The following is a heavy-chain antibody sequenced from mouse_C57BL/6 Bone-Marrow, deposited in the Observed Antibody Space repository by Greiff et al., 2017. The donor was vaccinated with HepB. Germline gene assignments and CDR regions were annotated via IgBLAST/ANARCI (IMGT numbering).Heavy chain of an antibody. CDR1: GYTFTSYG. CDR2: IYPRSGNT. Sequence: QVQLQQSGAELARPGASVKLSCKASGYTFTSYGISWVKQRTGQGLEWIGEIYPRSGNTYYNEKFKGKATLTADKSSSTAYMELRSLTSEDSAVYFCAREDYDSSPFAYWGQGTLVTVSA. D-gene: IGHD1-1*01. J-gene: IGHJ3*01. CDR3: AREDYDSSPFAY. V-gene: IGHV1-81*01.